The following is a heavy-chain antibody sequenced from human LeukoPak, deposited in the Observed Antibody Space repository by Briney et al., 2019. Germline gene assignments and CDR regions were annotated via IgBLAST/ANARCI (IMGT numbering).Heavy chain of an antibody. Sequence: SETLSLTCAVSGGSISSSNWWSWVRQPAGKGLEWIGEIYHSGSTNYNPSLKSRVTISVDTSKNQFSLKLSSVTAADTAVYYCARDNWNDDGYYYYYMDVWGKGTTVNVSS. V-gene: IGHV4-4*02. D-gene: IGHD1-20*01. CDR2: IYHSGST. CDR3: ARDNWNDDGYYYYYMDV. J-gene: IGHJ6*03. CDR1: GGSISSSNW.